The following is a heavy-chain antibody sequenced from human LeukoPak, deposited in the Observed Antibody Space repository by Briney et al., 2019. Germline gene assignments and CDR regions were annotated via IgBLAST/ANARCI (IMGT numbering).Heavy chain of an antibody. D-gene: IGHD5-12*01. Sequence: GGSLRLSYAASGFTFSSYWIHWVRQVPGKGLVWVSRIKDGGTTTDYADSVKGRFTISGDDAKNTLYLQMNSLRAEDTAVYYCTTIRPGYWGQGTLVTVSP. V-gene: IGHV3-74*01. CDR2: IKDGGTTT. CDR1: GFTFSSYW. J-gene: IGHJ4*02. CDR3: TTIRPGY.